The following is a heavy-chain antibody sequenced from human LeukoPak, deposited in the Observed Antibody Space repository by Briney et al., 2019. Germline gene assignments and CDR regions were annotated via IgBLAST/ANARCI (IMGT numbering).Heavy chain of an antibody. D-gene: IGHD2-2*01. V-gene: IGHV4-4*07. CDR1: GDSITNYY. CDR3: ARDSNVVVVPAARGPHAFDI. Sequence: SETLSLTCAVSGDSITNYYWTWIRQPAGKGLEWIGRFHTSGNTNYNPSLKSRVTMSVDTSKNQFSLKLSSVTAADTAVYYCARDSNVVVVPAARGPHAFDIWGQGTMVTVSS. J-gene: IGHJ3*02. CDR2: FHTSGNT.